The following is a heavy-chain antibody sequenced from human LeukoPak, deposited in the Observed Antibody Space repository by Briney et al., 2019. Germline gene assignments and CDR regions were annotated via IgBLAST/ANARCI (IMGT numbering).Heavy chain of an antibody. Sequence: GGSLRLSCVASGFTFSTYAMNWVRQAPGKGLECVSAISDSGDKTDYADSVRGRFTIYRDNSKDTLYLQMNSLGAADTAVYYCAKDGGGYCNNSSCWGQGTLVTVSS. D-gene: IGHD2-2*01. V-gene: IGHV3-23*01. CDR2: ISDSGDKT. CDR1: GFTFSTYA. J-gene: IGHJ4*02. CDR3: AKDGGGYCNNSSC.